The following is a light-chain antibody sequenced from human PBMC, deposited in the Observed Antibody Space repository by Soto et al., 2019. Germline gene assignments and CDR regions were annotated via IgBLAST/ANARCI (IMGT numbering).Light chain of an antibody. Sequence: EIVLTQSPGTLSLSPGERATLSCRASQSVSSSYLAWYQQKPGQAPRLLIYGASSRVTGIPDRFSGSESGTDFTLTISRLEPEDFAVYYCQQYGSSPLTFGPGTKVDIK. CDR1: QSVSSSY. V-gene: IGKV3-20*01. CDR3: QQYGSSPLT. J-gene: IGKJ3*01. CDR2: GAS.